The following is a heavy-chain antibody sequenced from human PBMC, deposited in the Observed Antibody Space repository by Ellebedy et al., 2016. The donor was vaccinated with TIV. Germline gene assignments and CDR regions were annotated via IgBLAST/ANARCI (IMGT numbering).Heavy chain of an antibody. CDR3: AKDLGRWLQFFDY. D-gene: IGHD5-24*01. CDR2: MLYDGSDE. Sequence: GESLKISCTASGFTFSSYGVHWVRQAPSKGLEWVAGMLYDGSDEYYADSVKGRFTISRDNSKNTLYLQMNSLRAEDTAVYYCAKDLGRWLQFFDYWGQGILVTVSS. J-gene: IGHJ4*02. CDR1: GFTFSSYG. V-gene: IGHV3-30*18.